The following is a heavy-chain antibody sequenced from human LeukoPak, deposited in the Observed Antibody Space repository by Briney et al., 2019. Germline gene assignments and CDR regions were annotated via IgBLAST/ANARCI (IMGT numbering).Heavy chain of an antibody. CDR3: IRDGAVTGIWFDS. CDR1: GYTFTVYY. Sequence: ASVKVSYKTSGYTFTVYYIHWVRQAPGQGLEWMGRINPNSGDTNYTQKFQGRLTMTRDTSVGTAYMELSRLTSDDTAVYYCIRDGAVTGIWFDSWGQGSLVTVSS. CDR2: INPNSGDT. J-gene: IGHJ5*01. V-gene: IGHV1-2*06. D-gene: IGHD6-19*01.